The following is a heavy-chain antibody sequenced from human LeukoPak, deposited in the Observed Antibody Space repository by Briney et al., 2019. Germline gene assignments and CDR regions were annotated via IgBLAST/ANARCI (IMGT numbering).Heavy chain of an antibody. CDR1: GYSISSGYY. CDR2: IYHSGST. Sequence: SETLSLTCTVSGYSISSGYYWGWIRQPPGKGLEWIGSIYHSGSTCYNPSLKSRVTISVDTSKNQFSLKLSSVTAADTAVYYCARAHLRFTMVRGVIINWFDPWGQGTLVTVSS. J-gene: IGHJ5*02. V-gene: IGHV4-38-2*02. D-gene: IGHD3-10*01. CDR3: ARAHLRFTMVRGVIINWFDP.